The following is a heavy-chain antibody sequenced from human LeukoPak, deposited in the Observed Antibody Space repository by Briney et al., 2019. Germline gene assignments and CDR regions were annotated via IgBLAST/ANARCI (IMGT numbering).Heavy chain of an antibody. Sequence: SETLSLTCTVSGGSISSHYWSWSRQPPGKGLEWIGYIYYSGSTYYNPSLKSRVTISVDTSKNQFSLKLSSVTAADTAVYYCARLLSGGFGELGEYYFDYWGQGTLVTVSS. V-gene: IGHV4-59*11. D-gene: IGHD3-10*01. CDR2: IYYSGST. J-gene: IGHJ4*02. CDR3: ARLLSGGFGELGEYYFDY. CDR1: GGSISSHY.